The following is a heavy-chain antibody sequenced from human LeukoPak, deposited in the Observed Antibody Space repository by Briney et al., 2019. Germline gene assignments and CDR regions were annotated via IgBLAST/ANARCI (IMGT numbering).Heavy chain of an antibody. CDR2: INPNSGGT. D-gene: IGHD3-3*01. CDR3: ARDYDFWSGDAFDI. V-gene: IGHV1-2*02. Sequence: ASVKVSCKASGYTFTGYYMHWVRQAPGQGLEWMGWINPNSGGTNYAQKFQGRVTMTRDTSICTAYMELSRLRSDDTAVYYCARDYDFWSGDAFDIWGQGTMVTVSS. CDR1: GYTFTGYY. J-gene: IGHJ3*02.